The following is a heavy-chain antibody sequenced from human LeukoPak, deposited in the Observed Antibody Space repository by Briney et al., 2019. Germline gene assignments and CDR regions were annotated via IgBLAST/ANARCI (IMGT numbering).Heavy chain of an antibody. V-gene: IGHV3-13*01. Sequence: GGSLRLSCTASGLTLGGHDMHWVRETTGDGLEWVAAVSAGHHAFYAGSVRGRVTVSREDAKNSLFLQMNSLRAGDTAIYYCVREARGYHYTYFDYWGQGSLVSVSS. CDR2: VSAGHHA. CDR1: GLTLGGHD. J-gene: IGHJ4*02. D-gene: IGHD5-18*01. CDR3: VREARGYHYTYFDY.